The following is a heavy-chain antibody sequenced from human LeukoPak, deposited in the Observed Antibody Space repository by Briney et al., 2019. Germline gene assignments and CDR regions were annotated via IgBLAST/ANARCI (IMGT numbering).Heavy chain of an antibody. J-gene: IGHJ5*02. Sequence: GGSLRLSCAASGFVASDTFMSWFRQAPGKGLEWVSVIYTGGNTFYADSVKGRFTISRDNSENTLYLQMNSLRAEDTAVYYCARALLSGSYYGGDNWFDPWGQGTLVTVSS. D-gene: IGHD1-26*01. CDR1: GFVASDTF. CDR2: IYTGGNT. CDR3: ARALLSGSYYGGDNWFDP. V-gene: IGHV3-53*01.